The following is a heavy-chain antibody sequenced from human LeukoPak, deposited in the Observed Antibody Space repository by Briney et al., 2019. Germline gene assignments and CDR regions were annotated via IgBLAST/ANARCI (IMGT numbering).Heavy chain of an antibody. CDR3: AKDLCSGGSCYSFDY. V-gene: IGHV3-30*02. J-gene: IGHJ4*02. CDR1: GFTFSNYG. CDR2: IRFDGSYK. Sequence: PGGSLRLSCAASGFTFSNYGMHWVRQAPGKGLEWVAFIRFDGSYKYHAESLKGRFTISRDNSKNTLYLEMNSLRGEDTAVYYCAKDLCSGGSCYSFDYWGLGTLVTVSS. D-gene: IGHD2-15*01.